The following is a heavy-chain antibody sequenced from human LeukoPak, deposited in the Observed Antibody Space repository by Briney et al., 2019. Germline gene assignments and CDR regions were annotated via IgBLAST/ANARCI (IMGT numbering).Heavy chain of an antibody. V-gene: IGHV4-30-2*01. Sequence: SQTLSLTCTVSGGSISSGGYYWSWIRQPPGKGLEWIGYIYHSGSTYYNPSLKSRVTISVDRSKNQFSLKLSSVTAADTAVYYCARDLDYDSSGGDYWGQGTLVTVSS. J-gene: IGHJ4*02. D-gene: IGHD3-22*01. CDR3: ARDLDYDSSGGDY. CDR2: IYHSGST. CDR1: GGSISSGGYY.